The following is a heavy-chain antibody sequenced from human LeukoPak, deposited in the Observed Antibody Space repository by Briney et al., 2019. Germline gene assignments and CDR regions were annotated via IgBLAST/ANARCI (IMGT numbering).Heavy chain of an antibody. V-gene: IGHV4-39*02. J-gene: IGHJ4*02. CDR2: VCFNGKT. D-gene: IGHD5-12*01. Sequence: SETLSLTCSVSDGAISTIPYFGGWGRQPPGKGLEWIGSVCFNGKTYYKPSLKSRVTISVDMSKSHFSLRLSSVTAADTAVYYCVRERYSACEFWGQGALVTVSS. CDR3: VRERYSACEF. CDR1: DGAISTIPYF.